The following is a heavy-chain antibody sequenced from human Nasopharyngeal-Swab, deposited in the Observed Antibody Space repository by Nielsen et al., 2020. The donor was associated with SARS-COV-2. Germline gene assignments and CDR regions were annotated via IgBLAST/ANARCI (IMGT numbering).Heavy chain of an antibody. V-gene: IGHV3-23*01. CDR2: ISGSGGST. CDR3: AKDEYIVVVPAALRLDY. D-gene: IGHD2-2*01. J-gene: IGHJ4*02. Sequence: WIRQPPGKGLEWVSAISGSGGSTYYADSVKGRFTTSRDNSKNTLYLQMNSLRAEDTAVYYCAKDEYIVVVPAALRLDYWGQGTLVTVSS.